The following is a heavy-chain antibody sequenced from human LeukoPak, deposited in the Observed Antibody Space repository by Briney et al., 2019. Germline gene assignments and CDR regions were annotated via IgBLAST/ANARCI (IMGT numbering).Heavy chain of an antibody. Sequence: GGSLRLSCAASGFTFSSYWMHWVRQGPGKGLEWVSRINMDGTTISYADSVKGRFTISRDNAKNTLYLQMSSLRAEDTAVYYCVRVPRGSYHFEYWGQGALVTVSS. CDR3: VRVPRGSYHFEY. D-gene: IGHD1-26*01. J-gene: IGHJ4*02. V-gene: IGHV3-74*01. CDR1: GFTFSSYW. CDR2: INMDGTTI.